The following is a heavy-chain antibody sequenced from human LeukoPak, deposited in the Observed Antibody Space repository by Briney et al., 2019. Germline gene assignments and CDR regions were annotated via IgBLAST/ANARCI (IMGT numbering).Heavy chain of an antibody. V-gene: IGHV3-23*01. Sequence: GGSLRLSCAASGFTFSSYAMSWVRQAPGKGLEWVSAISGSGGGTYYADSVKGRFTISRDNSKNTLYLQMNSLRAEDTAVYYCAKFRTAFVVVTAIVYWGQGTLVTVSS. CDR2: ISGSGGGT. CDR1: GFTFSSYA. J-gene: IGHJ4*02. D-gene: IGHD2-21*02. CDR3: AKFRTAFVVVTAIVY.